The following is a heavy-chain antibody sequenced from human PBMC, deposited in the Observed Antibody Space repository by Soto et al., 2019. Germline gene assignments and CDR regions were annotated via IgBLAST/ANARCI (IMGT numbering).Heavy chain of an antibody. V-gene: IGHV3-30-3*01. Sequence: GSLRLACAPAGFTLSSYGICWVRPAPGKGLEGVTVISYDGSNKYYADSVKGRFTISRDNSKKPLYLQRTSLRAEDTAVYYCAKLDTAMVTDVMDVWGQGTTVTGSS. CDR1: GFTLSSYG. D-gene: IGHD5-18*01. J-gene: IGHJ6*02. CDR2: ISYDGSNK. CDR3: AKLDTAMVTDVMDV.